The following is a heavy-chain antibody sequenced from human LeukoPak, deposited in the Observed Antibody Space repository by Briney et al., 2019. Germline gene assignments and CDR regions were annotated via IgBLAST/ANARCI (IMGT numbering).Heavy chain of an antibody. V-gene: IGHV3-48*03. CDR3: AKTSCGSGSYYIRERYFDY. J-gene: IGHJ4*02. D-gene: IGHD3-10*01. CDR1: GFTFSSYE. Sequence: GGSLRLSCAASGFTFSSYEMNWVRQAPGKGLEWVSYISSSGSTIYYADSVKGRFTISRDKAKNSLYLQMNSLRAEDTAVYYCAKTSCGSGSYYIRERYFDYWGEGTLLTVSS. CDR2: ISSSGSTI.